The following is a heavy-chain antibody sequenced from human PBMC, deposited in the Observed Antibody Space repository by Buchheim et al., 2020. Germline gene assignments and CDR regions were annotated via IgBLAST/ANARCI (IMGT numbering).Heavy chain of an antibody. J-gene: IGHJ4*02. CDR2: INHSGST. Sequence: QVQLQQWGAGLLKPSETLSLICAVYGGSFSGYYWSWIRQPPGKGLEWIGEINHSGSTNYNPSLKSRVTISVDTSKNQFSLQLSSVTAADTAVYYCARVEYCSSTSCKIRYFDYWGQGTL. CDR1: GGSFSGYY. CDR3: ARVEYCSSTSCKIRYFDY. V-gene: IGHV4-34*01. D-gene: IGHD2-2*01.